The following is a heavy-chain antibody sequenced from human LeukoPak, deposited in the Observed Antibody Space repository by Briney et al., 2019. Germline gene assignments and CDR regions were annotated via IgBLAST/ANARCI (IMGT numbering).Heavy chain of an antibody. CDR1: GFTFSSYS. CDR2: ISSSSTI. CDR3: ARIGSGYSYDLLVFDY. D-gene: IGHD5-18*01. Sequence: TGGSLRLSCAASGFTFSSYSMNWVRQAPGKGLEWVSYISSSSTIYYADSVKGRFTISRDNAKNSLYLQMNSLRDEDTAVYYCARIGSGYSYDLLVFDYWGQGTLVTVSS. J-gene: IGHJ4*02. V-gene: IGHV3-48*02.